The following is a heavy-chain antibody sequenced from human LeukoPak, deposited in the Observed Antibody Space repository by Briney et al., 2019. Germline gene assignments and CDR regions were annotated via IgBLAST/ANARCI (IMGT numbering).Heavy chain of an antibody. CDR3: ARDPSYYYYMDV. Sequence: GGSLRLSCAASGFTFSSYWMSWVRQAPGKGLVWVSRINTDGSSTSYADSVKGRFTISRDNAKNTLYLQMNSLRAEDTAVYYCARDPSYYYYMDVWGKGTTVTVSS. CDR2: INTDGSST. V-gene: IGHV3-74*01. J-gene: IGHJ6*03. CDR1: GFTFSSYW.